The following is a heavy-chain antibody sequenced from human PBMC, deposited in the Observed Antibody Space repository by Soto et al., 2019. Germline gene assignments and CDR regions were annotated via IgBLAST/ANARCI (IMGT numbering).Heavy chain of an antibody. D-gene: IGHD2-15*01. CDR3: ARDHHCGCGRCYLSFDP. V-gene: IGHV7-4-1*01. Sequence: QAQLVQSGSELKKPGASVKVSCKASGYTFTNYAMNWVRQAPGQGLEWMGWINTNTGSPTYAQGLTGRFVFSLDTSFSTAYLQISRLEAEDTAVYYCARDHHCGCGRCYLSFDPWGQGTLVTVSS. CDR1: GYTFTNYA. J-gene: IGHJ5*02. CDR2: INTNTGSP.